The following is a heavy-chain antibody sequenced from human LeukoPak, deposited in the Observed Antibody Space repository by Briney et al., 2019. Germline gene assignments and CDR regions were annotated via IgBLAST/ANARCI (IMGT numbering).Heavy chain of an antibody. D-gene: IGHD3-22*01. V-gene: IGHV4-34*01. J-gene: IGHJ4*02. Sequence: KPFEALSLNCACYGGYLSGYYLGWIRQPPGEGVEWIGEINHSGSTHYNPSLKSRVTIPVDTSKNQFPLKLSSVTAADTAVYYRPRSAYYDSSGYSPRFDYWGQGTLVTVSS. CDR2: INHSGST. CDR1: GGYLSGYY. CDR3: PRSAYYDSSGYSPRFDY.